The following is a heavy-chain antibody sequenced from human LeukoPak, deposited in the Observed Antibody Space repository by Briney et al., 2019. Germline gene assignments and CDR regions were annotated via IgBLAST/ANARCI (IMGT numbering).Heavy chain of an antibody. D-gene: IGHD5-24*01. Sequence: ASVKVSCKASGYTFTGYYMHWVRQAPGQGLEWMGWINPNSGGTNYAQKFQGRVTMTRDTSISTAYMELSRLRSDDTAVYYCARDRSNFSWELGYYFDYWGLGTLVTVSS. CDR2: INPNSGGT. V-gene: IGHV1-2*02. J-gene: IGHJ4*02. CDR3: ARDRSNFSWELGYYFDY. CDR1: GYTFTGYY.